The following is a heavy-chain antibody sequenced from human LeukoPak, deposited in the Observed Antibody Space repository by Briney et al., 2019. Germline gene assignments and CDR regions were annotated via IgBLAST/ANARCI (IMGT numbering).Heavy chain of an antibody. J-gene: IGHJ4*02. V-gene: IGHV3-7*01. Sequence: GGSLRLSCAASGFTFSSYWMSWVRQAPGKGLEWVANIKQDGSEKYYVDSVKGRFTISRDNAKNSLYLQMNSLRAEDTAVYYCARDLMYYYGSGSYYDDYWGQGTLVTVSS. CDR3: ARDLMYYYGSGSYYDDY. CDR1: GFTFSSYW. D-gene: IGHD3-10*01. CDR2: IKQDGSEK.